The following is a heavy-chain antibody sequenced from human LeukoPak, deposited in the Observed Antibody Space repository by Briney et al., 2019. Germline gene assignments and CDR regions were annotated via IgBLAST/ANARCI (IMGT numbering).Heavy chain of an antibody. CDR1: GYTFTSYG. V-gene: IGHV1-18*01. D-gene: IGHD3-22*01. CDR3: ARDSTHYYDSSGYPPAFDV. CDR2: ISAYNGNT. Sequence: ASVKVSCNASGYTFTSYGISWVRQAPGQGLEWMGWISAYNGNTNYAQKFQGRVTITADESTSTAYMELSSLRSEDTAVYYCARDSTHYYDSSGYPPAFDVWGQGTMVTVSS. J-gene: IGHJ3*01.